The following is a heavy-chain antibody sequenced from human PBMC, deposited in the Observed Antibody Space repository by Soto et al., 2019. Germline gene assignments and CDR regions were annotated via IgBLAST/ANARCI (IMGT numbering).Heavy chain of an antibody. CDR3: AGGAAGTEGGFDP. Sequence: QVQLVQSGAEVKKPGSSVKVSCKASGGTFSSYTISWVRQAPGQGLEWMGRIIPILGIANYAQKFQGRVTITADKSTSTAYVELSSLRTEDTAVYYGAGGAAGTEGGFDPWGQGTLVTVSS. CDR2: IIPILGIA. D-gene: IGHD6-13*01. CDR1: GGTFSSYT. J-gene: IGHJ5*02. V-gene: IGHV1-69*02.